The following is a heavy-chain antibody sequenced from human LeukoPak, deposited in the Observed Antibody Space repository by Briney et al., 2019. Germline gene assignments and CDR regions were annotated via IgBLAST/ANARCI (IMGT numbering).Heavy chain of an antibody. Sequence: ASVKVSCKASGYTFTSYGISWVRQAPGQGLEWMGWISAYNGNTNYAQKLQGRVTMTTDTSTSTAYMELRSLRSDDTAVYYCARDLRGSSWAHDAFDIWGQGTMVTVSS. CDR1: GYTFTSYG. D-gene: IGHD6-13*01. J-gene: IGHJ3*02. CDR2: ISAYNGNT. V-gene: IGHV1-18*01. CDR3: ARDLRGSSWAHDAFDI.